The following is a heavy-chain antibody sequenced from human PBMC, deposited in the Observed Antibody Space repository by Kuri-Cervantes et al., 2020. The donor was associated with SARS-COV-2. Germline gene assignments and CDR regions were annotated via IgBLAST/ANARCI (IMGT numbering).Heavy chain of an antibody. D-gene: IGHD3-22*01. CDR2: INHSGGT. Sequence: GSLRLSCTVSGYSISSGYYWTWIRQPPGKGLEWIGEINHSGGTNYNPSLRGRVTISADTSKNQFSLKLNSVTAADTGVYYRARGVVRNKMIVVVFTGTEYYFDSWGQGTLVTVSS. CDR3: ARGVVRNKMIVVVFTGTEYYFDS. CDR1: GYSISSGYY. V-gene: IGHV4-38-2*02. J-gene: IGHJ4*02.